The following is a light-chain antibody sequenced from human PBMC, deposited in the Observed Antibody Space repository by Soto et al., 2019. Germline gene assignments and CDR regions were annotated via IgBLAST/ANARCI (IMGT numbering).Light chain of an antibody. CDR1: NRDVGCYNL. V-gene: IGLV2-14*01. CDR3: SSYTTTSTLV. Sequence: QSALTQPASVSGSPGQSISIACTGTNRDVGCYNLVSWYQQRPGEAPKLIISEVRNRPSGISYRFTGSKSGNTASLTISGLQAEDEADYYCSSYTTTSTLVFGGGTKVTV. CDR2: EVR. J-gene: IGLJ3*02.